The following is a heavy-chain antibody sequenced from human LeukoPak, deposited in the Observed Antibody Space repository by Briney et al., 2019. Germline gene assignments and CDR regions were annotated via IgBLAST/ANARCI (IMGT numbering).Heavy chain of an antibody. Sequence: GRSLRLSCAASGFTFSSYAMHWVRQAPGKGLEWVAVISYDGSNKYYADSVKGRFTISRDNSKNTLYLQMNSLRAEDTAVYYCARDTRGYYGSGSYPDYRGQGTLVTVSS. CDR2: ISYDGSNK. J-gene: IGHJ4*02. D-gene: IGHD3-10*01. CDR3: ARDTRGYYGSGSYPDY. CDR1: GFTFSSYA. V-gene: IGHV3-30*04.